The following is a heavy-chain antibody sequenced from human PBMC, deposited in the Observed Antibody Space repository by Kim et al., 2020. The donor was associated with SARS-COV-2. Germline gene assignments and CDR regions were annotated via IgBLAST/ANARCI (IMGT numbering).Heavy chain of an antibody. CDR2: SNGSNK. V-gene: IGHV3-33*06. J-gene: IGHJ4*02. CDR3: ANVES. Sequence: SNGSNKYDADSVKGRFTSSRDNAKNMLFLQMNSRRAEDTAVYYCANVESWGQGTLVTVSS.